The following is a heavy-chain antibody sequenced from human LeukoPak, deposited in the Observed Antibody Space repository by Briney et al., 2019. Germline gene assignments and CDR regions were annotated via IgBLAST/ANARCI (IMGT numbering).Heavy chain of an antibody. J-gene: IGHJ6*03. CDR2: IYTSGST. V-gene: IGHV4-4*07. CDR1: GGSISSYY. D-gene: IGHD6-19*01. Sequence: SETLSLTCTVSGGSISSYYWSWIRQPAGKGLEWIGRIYTSGSTNYNPSLKSRVTMSVDTFKNQFSLKLSSVTAADTAVYYCARGVAGTAWSYYYYMDVWGKGTTVTVSS. CDR3: ARGVAGTAWSYYYYMDV.